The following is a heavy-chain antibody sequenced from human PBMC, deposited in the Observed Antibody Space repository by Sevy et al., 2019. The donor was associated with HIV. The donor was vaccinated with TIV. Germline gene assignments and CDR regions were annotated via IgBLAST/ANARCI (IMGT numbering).Heavy chain of an antibody. D-gene: IGHD4-17*01. J-gene: IGHJ4*02. V-gene: IGHV4-59*01. Sequence: SETLSITCTVSGGSISSYYWSWIRQPPGKGLEWIGYIYYSGSTNYNPSLKSRVTISVDTSKNQFSLKLSSVTAADTAVYYCARFYGFYFDYWGQGTLVTVSS. CDR3: ARFYGFYFDY. CDR2: IYYSGST. CDR1: GGSISSYY.